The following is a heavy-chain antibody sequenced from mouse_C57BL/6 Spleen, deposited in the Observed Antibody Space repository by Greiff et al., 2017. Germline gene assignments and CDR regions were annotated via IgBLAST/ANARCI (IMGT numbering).Heavy chain of an antibody. CDR3: TRRDYDYDVAGFAY. D-gene: IGHD2-4*01. J-gene: IGHJ3*01. CDR1: GYTFTDYE. V-gene: IGHV1-15*01. Sequence: VPLQQSGAELVRPGASVTLSCKASGYTFTDYEMHWVKQTPVHGLEWIGAIDPETGGTAYNQKFKGKAILTADKSSSTAYMALRSLTSEDSAVYYCTRRDYDYDVAGFAYWGQGTLVTVSA. CDR2: IDPETGGT.